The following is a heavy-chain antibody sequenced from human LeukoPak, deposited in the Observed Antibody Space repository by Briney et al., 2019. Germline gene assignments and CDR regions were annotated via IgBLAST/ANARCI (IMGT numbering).Heavy chain of an antibody. CDR2: IIPVLGTA. J-gene: IGHJ6*03. Sequence: ASVKVSCKASGGTFSRYTISWVRQAPGQGLEWMGGIIPVLGTANYAQKFQDRVTITADESTSTAYMELSSPTSEDTALYFCAASGGDYYYYSLDVWGKGTPVTISS. V-gene: IGHV1-69*13. CDR3: AASGGDYYYYSLDV. D-gene: IGHD3-10*01. CDR1: GGTFSRYT.